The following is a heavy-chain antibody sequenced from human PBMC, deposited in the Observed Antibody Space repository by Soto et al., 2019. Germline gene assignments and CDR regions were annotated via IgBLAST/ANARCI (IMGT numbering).Heavy chain of an antibody. Sequence: GASVKVSCKASGGTFSSYAISWVRQAPGRGLEWMGGIIPIFGTANYAQKFQGRVTITADESTSTAYMELSSLRSEDTAVYYCARSSTVVTPYYFDYWGQGTLVTVSS. CDR2: IIPIFGTA. D-gene: IGHD4-17*01. V-gene: IGHV1-69*13. CDR1: GGTFSSYA. CDR3: ARSSTVVTPYYFDY. J-gene: IGHJ4*02.